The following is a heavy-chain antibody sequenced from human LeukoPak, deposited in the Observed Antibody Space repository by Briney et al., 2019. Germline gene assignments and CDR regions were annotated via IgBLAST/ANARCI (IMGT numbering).Heavy chain of an antibody. CDR2: INPNSGAT. D-gene: IGHD6-13*01. CDR1: GYTFTAYY. J-gene: IGHJ6*03. Sequence: ASVKVSCKAFGYTFTAYYMHWVRQAPGQGLEWMGWINPNSGATKYAQKFQGRVTMTRDTSIRTAYMELSRLRSDDTAVYYCARDKVAAAGLQADDYYYYYMDVWGKGTTVTVSS. V-gene: IGHV1-2*02. CDR3: ARDKVAAAGLQADDYYYYYMDV.